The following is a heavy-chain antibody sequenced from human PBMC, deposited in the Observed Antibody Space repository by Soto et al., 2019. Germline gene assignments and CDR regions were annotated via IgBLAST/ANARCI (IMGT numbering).Heavy chain of an antibody. CDR1: GLSITDSEMG. V-gene: IGHV2-26*01. J-gene: IGHJ5*02. CDR2: IDASGEK. D-gene: IGHD6-19*01. Sequence: QVTLKESGPVLVKPTETLTLRCTVSGLSITDSEMGVSWFRQPPGQPLEWLAHIDASGEKSYRTFLKSRLAFSKDTSKSQIVLTMTNMDPADTATYYCARRHLAVAVSPWFDPWGQGIPVTVSS. CDR3: ARRHLAVAVSPWFDP.